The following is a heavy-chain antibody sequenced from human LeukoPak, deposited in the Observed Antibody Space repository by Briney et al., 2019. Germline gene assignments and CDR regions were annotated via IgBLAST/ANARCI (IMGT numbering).Heavy chain of an antibody. Sequence: ASVNVSCKSSGYTFTIYGISWVRQAPGQGLEWMGWISAYNGNTNYAQKLQGRVTMTTDTSTSTAYMELRSLRSDDTAVYYCARLQTTVTTGGYYYGMDVWGQGTTVTVSS. J-gene: IGHJ6*02. CDR3: ARLQTTVTTGGYYYGMDV. V-gene: IGHV1-18*01. CDR2: ISAYNGNT. D-gene: IGHD4-11*01. CDR1: GYTFTIYG.